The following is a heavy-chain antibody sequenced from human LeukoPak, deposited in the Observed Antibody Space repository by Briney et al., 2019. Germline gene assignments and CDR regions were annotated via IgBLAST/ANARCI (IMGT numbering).Heavy chain of an antibody. CDR1: GGSISSYY. J-gene: IGHJ4*02. V-gene: IGHV4-59*01. CDR2: IYYSGNT. Sequence: PSETLSLTCTVSGGSISSYYWTWIRQPPGKGPEWIGYIYYSGNTNCNPSLKSRVTMSIDTSRDQFSVNLNSVTAADAAVYYCARVGSGSFDFWGQGTLVTVSS. D-gene: IGHD6-19*01. CDR3: ARVGSGSFDF.